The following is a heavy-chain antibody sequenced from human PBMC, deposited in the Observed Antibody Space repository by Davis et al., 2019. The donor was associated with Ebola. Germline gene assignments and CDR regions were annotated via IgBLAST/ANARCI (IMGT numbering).Heavy chain of an antibody. J-gene: IGHJ3*02. CDR2: IKSKTDGGTT. Sequence: PGGSLRLSCAASGFTFSNAWMSWDRQAPGKGLEWVGRIKSKTDGGTTDYAAPVKGRFTISRDDSKNTLYLQMNSLKTEDTAVYYCTTTGGIVLMVYAIYYAFDIWGQGTMVTVSS. V-gene: IGHV3-15*01. CDR1: GFTFSNAW. D-gene: IGHD2-8*01. CDR3: TTTGGIVLMVYAIYYAFDI.